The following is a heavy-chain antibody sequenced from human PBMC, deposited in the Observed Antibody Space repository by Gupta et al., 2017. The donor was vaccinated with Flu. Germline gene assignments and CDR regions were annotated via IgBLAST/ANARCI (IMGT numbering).Heavy chain of an antibody. CDR3: ARVVAARRVYYYYYGMDV. Sequence: QVQLQQCGARLLKPSETLSLTCAVSGGSFSVYYWSWIRQPPGKGLEWIGEINHSGSTNYNPSLKSRVTISVDTSKNQFSLKLSSVTAADTAVYYCARVVAARRVYYYYYGMDVWGQGTTVTVSS. D-gene: IGHD6-6*01. CDR1: GGSFSVYY. V-gene: IGHV4-34*01. J-gene: IGHJ6*02. CDR2: INHSGST.